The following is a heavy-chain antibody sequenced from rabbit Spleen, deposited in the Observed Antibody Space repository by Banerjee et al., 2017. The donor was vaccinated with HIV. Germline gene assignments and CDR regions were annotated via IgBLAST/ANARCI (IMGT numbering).Heavy chain of an antibody. CDR3: ARDIGDDGLWYFKL. CDR2: IATSSGAT. D-gene: IGHD2-1*01. Sequence: QSLEESGGDLVKPGASLTLTCTASGFSFSSSYWICWVRQAPGKGLEWIACIATSSGATYYAIWAKGRFTISKTSSTTVTLQMTSLTAADTATYFCARDIGDDGLWYFKLWGPGTLVTVS. J-gene: IGHJ4*01. V-gene: IGHV1S40*01. CDR1: GFSFSSSYW.